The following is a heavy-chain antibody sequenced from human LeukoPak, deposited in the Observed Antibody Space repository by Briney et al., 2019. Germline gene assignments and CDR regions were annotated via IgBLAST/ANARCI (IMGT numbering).Heavy chain of an antibody. CDR2: INHSGST. V-gene: IGHV4-34*01. J-gene: IGHJ2*01. CDR1: GGSFSGYY. CDR3: ARGGPGYWYFDL. Sequence: SETLSLTCAVYGGSFSGYYWSWIRQPPGKGLEWIGEINHSGSTNYNPSLKSRVTISVDTSKNQFSLKLSSVTAADTAVYYCARGGPGYWYFDLWGRGTLVTVSS.